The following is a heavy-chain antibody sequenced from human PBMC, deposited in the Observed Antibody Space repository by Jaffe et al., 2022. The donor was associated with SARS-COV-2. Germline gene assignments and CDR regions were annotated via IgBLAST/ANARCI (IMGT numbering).Heavy chain of an antibody. J-gene: IGHJ5*02. CDR3: ARGRFGRYYYDSSGYYSRWFDP. CDR1: GFTFSSYS. Sequence: EVQLVESGGGLVKPGGSLRLSCAASGFTFSSYSMNWVRQAPGKGLEWVSSISSSSSYIYYADSVKGRFTISRDNAKNSLYLQMNSLRAEDTAVYYCARGRFGRYYYDSSGYYSRWFDPWGQGTLVTVSS. D-gene: IGHD3-22*01. CDR2: ISSSSSYI. V-gene: IGHV3-21*01.